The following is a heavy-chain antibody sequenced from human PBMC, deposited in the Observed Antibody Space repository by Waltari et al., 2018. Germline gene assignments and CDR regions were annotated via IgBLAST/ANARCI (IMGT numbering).Heavy chain of an antibody. J-gene: IGHJ6*02. V-gene: IGHV3-48*03. CDR2: ISSRCSTI. D-gene: IGHD3-3*01. CDR1: GFTFSSYE. CDR3: AREAYYDFWSGQLHGMDV. Sequence: EVQLVESGGGLVQPGGSLRLSCAASGFTFSSYEMNWVRQAPGKGLEWVSYISSRCSTINYAESVKGRCTISGDNAKNSRDLQMNSLGAEDTAVYYCAREAYYDFWSGQLHGMDVWGQGTTVTVSS.